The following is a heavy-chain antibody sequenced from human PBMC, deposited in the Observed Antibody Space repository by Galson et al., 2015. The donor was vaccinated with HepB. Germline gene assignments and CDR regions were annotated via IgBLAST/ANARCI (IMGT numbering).Heavy chain of an antibody. V-gene: IGHV3-21*01. CDR1: GFTFSTYS. CDR3: AREGYGSGSDEFQHWGQGTQH. CDR2: ISSSSYI. Sequence: SLRLSCAASGFTFSTYSMNWVRQAPGKGLEWVSSISSSSYIYYADSVKGRFTISRDNAKNSLYLQMNSLRAEDTAVYYCAREGYGSGSDEFQHWGQGTQHWGQGTLVTVSS. J-gene: IGHJ1*01. D-gene: IGHD3-10*01.